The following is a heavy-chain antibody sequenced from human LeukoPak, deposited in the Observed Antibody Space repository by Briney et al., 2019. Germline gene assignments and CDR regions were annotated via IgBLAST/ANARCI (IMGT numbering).Heavy chain of an antibody. D-gene: IGHD2-21*02. V-gene: IGHV3-7*01. J-gene: IGHJ4*02. CDR3: AKDIVGGGDDY. Sequence: LSGGSLRLSCEASGFTFTKFWMSWVRQAPGKGLEWVANIQEDGKKENYVDSVSGRFTISRDNAKNSIYLQMNSLRVEDTAVYYCAKDIVGGGDDYWGQGTLVIVSS. CDR2: IQEDGKKE. CDR1: GFTFTKFW.